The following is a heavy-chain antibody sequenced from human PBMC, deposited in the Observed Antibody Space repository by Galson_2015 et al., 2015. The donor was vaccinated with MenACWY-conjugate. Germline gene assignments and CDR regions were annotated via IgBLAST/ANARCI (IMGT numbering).Heavy chain of an antibody. CDR1: GYSFTSYW. CDR3: ARLMGPLVVDLGFDI. D-gene: IGHD2-8*01. V-gene: IGHV5-51*03. CDR2: IYPGDSDT. J-gene: IGHJ3*02. Sequence: QSGAEVKKPGESLQISCKGSGYSFTSYWIGWVRQMPGKGLEWMGIIYPGDSDTRYSPSFQGQVTISADKSISTAYLQWSSLKASDTAMYCCARLMGPLVVDLGFDIWGQGTMVTVSS.